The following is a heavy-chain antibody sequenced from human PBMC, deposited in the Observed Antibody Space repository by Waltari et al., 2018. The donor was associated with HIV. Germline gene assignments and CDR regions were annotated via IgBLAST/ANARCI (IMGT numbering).Heavy chain of an antibody. Sequence: QVQLVESGGGVVKPGGSLRLSCTASGFMFSGLVMHWVRQAPGKGLEWVAATSFEGSNNYYAQSVKGRFTISRDNVKNMLHLQMNSLKIEDTAVYYCAKDKSGSLHYYYYYGMDVWGKGTTVAASS. CDR3: AKDKSGSLHYYYYYGMDV. J-gene: IGHJ6*04. D-gene: IGHD1-26*01. CDR1: GFMFSGLV. CDR2: TSFEGSNN. V-gene: IGHV3-30-3*02.